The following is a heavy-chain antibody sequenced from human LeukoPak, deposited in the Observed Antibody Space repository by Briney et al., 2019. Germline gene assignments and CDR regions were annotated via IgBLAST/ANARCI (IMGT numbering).Heavy chain of an antibody. CDR1: GFTFSSSA. Sequence: GGSLRLSCAASGFTFSSSAMSWVRQAPGKGLKWVSGISTSGGSTYYSDSVKGRFTISRDNSKNTLYLQMNSLRAEDTAVYYCAKDLDGSGMYGGLDYWGQGILVTVSS. CDR2: ISTSGGST. D-gene: IGHD6-19*01. J-gene: IGHJ4*02. V-gene: IGHV3-23*01. CDR3: AKDLDGSGMYGGLDY.